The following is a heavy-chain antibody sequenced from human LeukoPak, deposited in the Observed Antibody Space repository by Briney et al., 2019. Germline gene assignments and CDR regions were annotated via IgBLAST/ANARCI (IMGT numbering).Heavy chain of an antibody. CDR1: GYTFTSYG. Sequence: ASVTVSCKASGYTFTSYGISWVRQAPGQGLEWMGWISAYNGNTNYAQKLQGRVTMTTDTSTSTAYMELRSLRSDDTAVYYCARAIEGYYYDSSGYYYYYFDYWGQGTLVTVSS. J-gene: IGHJ4*02. V-gene: IGHV1-18*01. D-gene: IGHD3-22*01. CDR3: ARAIEGYYYDSSGYYYYYFDY. CDR2: ISAYNGNT.